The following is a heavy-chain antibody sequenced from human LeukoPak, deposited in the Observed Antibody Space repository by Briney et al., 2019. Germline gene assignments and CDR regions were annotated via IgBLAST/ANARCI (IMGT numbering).Heavy chain of an antibody. CDR3: ARSGYCSGGSCYHLDYYYYYGLDV. CDR1: GYTFTSYD. Sequence: GASVKVSRKASGYTFTSYDINWVRQATGQGLEWMGWMNPNSGNTGYAQKFQGRVTMTRNTSISTAYMELSSLRSEDTAVYYCARSGYCSGGSCYHLDYYYYYGLDVWGQGTTVTVSS. J-gene: IGHJ6*02. V-gene: IGHV1-8*01. CDR2: MNPNSGNT. D-gene: IGHD2-15*01.